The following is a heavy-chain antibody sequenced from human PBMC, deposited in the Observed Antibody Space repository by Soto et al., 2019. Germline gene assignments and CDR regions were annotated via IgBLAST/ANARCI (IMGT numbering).Heavy chain of an antibody. CDR1: GGSVSSGSYY. CDR2: IYYSGST. V-gene: IGHV4-61*01. CDR3: ARERFGGITMVRGALYGMDV. Sequence: SETLSLTCTVSGGSVSSGSYYWSWIRQPPGKGLEWIGYIYYSGSTNYNPSLKSRVTISVDTSKNQFSLKLSSVTAADTAVYYCARERFGGITMVRGALYGMDVWGQRTTVTVSS. D-gene: IGHD3-10*01. J-gene: IGHJ6*02.